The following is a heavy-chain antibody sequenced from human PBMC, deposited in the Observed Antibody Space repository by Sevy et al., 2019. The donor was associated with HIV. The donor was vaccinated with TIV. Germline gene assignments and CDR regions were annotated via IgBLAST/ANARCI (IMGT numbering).Heavy chain of an antibody. CDR3: ARLVPGVNWFDP. CDR1: GDSMNTYY. D-gene: IGHD6-6*01. V-gene: IGHV4-59*01. Sequence: SETLSLTCTVTGDSMNTYYWAWIRQPPGKSLEWVGYIRYSGSTEYSPSLKSRVTMALDKSKNEVSLRLSSVTAADTAVYYCARLVPGVNWFDPWGQGRLVTVSS. J-gene: IGHJ5*02. CDR2: IRYSGST.